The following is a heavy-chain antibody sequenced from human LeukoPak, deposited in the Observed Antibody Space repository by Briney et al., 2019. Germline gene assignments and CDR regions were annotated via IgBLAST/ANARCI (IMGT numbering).Heavy chain of an antibody. CDR2: ISWNSGSI. V-gene: IGHV3-9*01. CDR3: AIAATYYYDSSGRFDY. J-gene: IGHJ4*02. Sequence: GRSLRLSCAASGFTFDDYAMHWVRQAPGEGLEWVSGISWNSGSIGYADSVKGRFTISRDNAKNSLYLQMNSLRAEDTALYYCAIAATYYYDSSGRFDYWGQGTLVTVSS. CDR1: GFTFDDYA. D-gene: IGHD3-22*01.